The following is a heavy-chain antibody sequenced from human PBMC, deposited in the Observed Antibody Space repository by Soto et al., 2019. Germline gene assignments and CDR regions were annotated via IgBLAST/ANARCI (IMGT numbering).Heavy chain of an antibody. CDR3: ATHGITGTTIFDY. Sequence: ASVKVSCKASGYTFTSYGISWVRQAPGQGLEWMGWISAYNGETIYAQKFQGRVTMTEDTSTDTAYMELSSLRSEDTAVYYCATHGITGTTIFDYWGQGTLVTVSS. CDR1: GYTFTSYG. CDR2: ISAYNGET. V-gene: IGHV1-18*01. D-gene: IGHD1-7*01. J-gene: IGHJ4*02.